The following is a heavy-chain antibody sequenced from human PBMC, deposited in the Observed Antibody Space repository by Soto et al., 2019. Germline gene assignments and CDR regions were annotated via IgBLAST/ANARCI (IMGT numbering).Heavy chain of an antibody. D-gene: IGHD5-12*01. CDR2: INHSGST. J-gene: IGHJ4*02. CDR3: ARSTTYSGYDFDY. CDR1: GGSFSGYY. Sequence: SETLSLTCAVYGGSFSGYYWSWIRQPPGKGLEWIGEINHSGSTNYNPSLKSRVTISVDTSKNQFSLKLSSVTAADTAVYYCARSTTYSGYDFDYWGQGTLVTVSS. V-gene: IGHV4-34*01.